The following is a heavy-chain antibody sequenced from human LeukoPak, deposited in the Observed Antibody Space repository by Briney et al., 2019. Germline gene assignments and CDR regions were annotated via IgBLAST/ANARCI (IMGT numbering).Heavy chain of an antibody. J-gene: IGHJ3*02. Sequence: ASVKVSCKASGYTFTGYFMNWVRQAPGQGLEWLGRINPNTGGTNFAQRFQGRVTMTRDTSITTAYMDLSRLRSDDTAVYYCARVGDGLNGAFDIWGQGTMVTVSS. CDR1: GYTFTGYF. CDR3: ARVGDGLNGAFDI. V-gene: IGHV1-2*06. D-gene: IGHD5-24*01. CDR2: INPNTGGT.